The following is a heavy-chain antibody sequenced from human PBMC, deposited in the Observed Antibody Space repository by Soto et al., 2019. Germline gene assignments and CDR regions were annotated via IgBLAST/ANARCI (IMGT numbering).Heavy chain of an antibody. V-gene: IGHV4-39*01. J-gene: IGHJ5*02. Sequence: QLQLQESGPGLVKPSETLSLTCTVSGGSISSSSYYWGWIRQPPGKGLEWIGSIYYSGSTYYNPSLKGRVTISVDTSKNQFSLKLSSVTAADTAVYYCARGEQWLENWFDPWGQGTLVTVSS. CDR1: GGSISSSSYY. CDR3: ARGEQWLENWFDP. D-gene: IGHD6-19*01. CDR2: IYYSGST.